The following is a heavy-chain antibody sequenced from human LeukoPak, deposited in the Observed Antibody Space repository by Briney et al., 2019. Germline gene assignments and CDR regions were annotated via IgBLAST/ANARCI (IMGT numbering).Heavy chain of an antibody. J-gene: IGHJ4*02. V-gene: IGHV3-21*01. CDR1: GFTFTDYS. CDR2: FGSSDRYK. Sequence: PGGSLRLSCVGSGFTFTDYSLGWVRQAPGKGLEFISSFGSSDRYKYYGDSVKGRFSISRGTATNSVYLQMNYLKVEDTAIYYCVRDTGNHFDYWGQGSLVTVTS. D-gene: IGHD1-14*01. CDR3: VRDTGNHFDY.